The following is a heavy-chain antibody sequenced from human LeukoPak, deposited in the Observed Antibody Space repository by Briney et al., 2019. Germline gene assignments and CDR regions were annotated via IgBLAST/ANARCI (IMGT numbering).Heavy chain of an antibody. Sequence: KPSETLSLTCTVSGYSISSGYYWGWIRQPPGKGLEWIGSIYHSGSTYYNPSLKSRVTISVDTSKNQFSLKLSSVTAADTAVYYCARGTNYFDYWGQGTLVTVSS. D-gene: IGHD1-1*01. J-gene: IGHJ4*02. V-gene: IGHV4-38-2*02. CDR3: ARGTNYFDY. CDR2: IYHSGST. CDR1: GYSISSGYY.